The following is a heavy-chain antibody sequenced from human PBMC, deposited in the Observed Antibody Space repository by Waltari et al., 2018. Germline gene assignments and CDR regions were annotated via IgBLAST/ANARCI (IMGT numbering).Heavy chain of an antibody. Sequence: QVQLPESGPGLVKPSDTLSLTCAVSGYYISSGYWWGWIRQPPGKGLEWIASIYYTGTTTHYTPSLRSRVTISADTSKNQFSLRLTSVTAAYTAIYYCANNEWGLPVDWGQGTLVTVSS. CDR2: IYYTGTTT. CDR1: GYYISSGYW. J-gene: IGHJ4*02. V-gene: IGHV4-38-2*01. CDR3: ANNEWGLPVD. D-gene: IGHD1-26*01.